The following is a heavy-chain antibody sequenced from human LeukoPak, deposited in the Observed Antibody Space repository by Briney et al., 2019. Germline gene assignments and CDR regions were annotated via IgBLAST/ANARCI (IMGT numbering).Heavy chain of an antibody. V-gene: IGHV1-69*06. Sequence: EASVKVSCKASGGTFSSYAISWVRQAPGQGLEWMGGIIPIFGTANYAQKFQGRVTITADKSTSTAYMELSSPRSEDTAVYYRAGEGGSTVTYNWFDPWGQGTLVTVSS. CDR1: GGTFSSYA. CDR2: IIPIFGTA. J-gene: IGHJ5*02. D-gene: IGHD4-11*01. CDR3: AGEGGSTVTYNWFDP.